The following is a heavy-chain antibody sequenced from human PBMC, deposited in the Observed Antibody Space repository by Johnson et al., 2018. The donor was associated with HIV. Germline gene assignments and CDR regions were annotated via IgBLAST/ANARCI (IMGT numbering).Heavy chain of an antibody. V-gene: IGHV3-13*01. Sequence: VQLVESGGGLVQPGGSLRLSCAASGFTFSSYDMHWVRQPTGKGLAWVSTIGTISDTYYSGSVKGRFTISRENAKNSLYLQMNSLRAEDTAVYYCARDPEGAPPLGAFDIWGQGTMVTVSS. CDR1: GFTFSSYD. D-gene: IGHD1-26*01. CDR2: IGTISDT. J-gene: IGHJ3*02. CDR3: ARDPEGAPPLGAFDI.